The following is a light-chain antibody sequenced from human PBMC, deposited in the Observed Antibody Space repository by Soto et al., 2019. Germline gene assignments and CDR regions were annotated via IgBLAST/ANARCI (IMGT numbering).Light chain of an antibody. CDR1: SSDVGNNNY. V-gene: IGLV2-14*03. J-gene: IGLJ1*01. CDR2: DVT. Sequence: QSVLTQPASVSGSPGQSITISCTGTSSDVGNNNYVPWYQHNPGRAPKVMICDVTNRPSGVSNRFSGSKSGNTASLTISGLQAEDEADYYCSSFTGSSYVFGTGTKVTV. CDR3: SSFTGSSYV.